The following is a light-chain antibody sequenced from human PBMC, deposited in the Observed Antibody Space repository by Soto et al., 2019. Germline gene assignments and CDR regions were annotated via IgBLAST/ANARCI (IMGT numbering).Light chain of an antibody. Sequence: DIQMTQSPSTLSASVGDRVTITCRASQTISDWLAWYQQIPGKAPRLLIYDASTLQSGVPSRFSGSGSGTEFTLTISSLQPDDFATYYCQEYKSATFGQGTKVDIK. CDR2: DAS. CDR3: QEYKSAT. V-gene: IGKV1-5*01. CDR1: QTISDW. J-gene: IGKJ2*01.